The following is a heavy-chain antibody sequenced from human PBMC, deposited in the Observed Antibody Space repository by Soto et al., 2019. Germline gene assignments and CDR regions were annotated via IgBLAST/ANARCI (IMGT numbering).Heavy chain of an antibody. CDR3: ARTEDIVVVRAHRYYYGMDV. J-gene: IGHJ6*02. D-gene: IGHD2-2*01. Sequence: QVQLVQSGAEVKKPGSSVKVSCKASGGTFSSYAISWVRQAPGQGLEWMGGIIPIFGTANYAQKFQGRVTITADESTSTAYMELSSLRSEDTAVYYCARTEDIVVVRAHRYYYGMDVWGQGTTVTVSS. CDR1: GGTFSSYA. CDR2: IIPIFGTA. V-gene: IGHV1-69*01.